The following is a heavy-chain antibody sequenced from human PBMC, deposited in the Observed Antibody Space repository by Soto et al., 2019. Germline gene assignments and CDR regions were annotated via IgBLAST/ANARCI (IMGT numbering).Heavy chain of an antibody. V-gene: IGHV3-21*01. CDR3: ARRTVTTYHYFDY. CDR2: INRASIYI. J-gene: IGHJ4*02. Sequence: GSLSLSCVASGFTFSTYDMNWVRQAPGKGLEWVSFINRASIYIYYADSVRGRFTISRDNAKNSLYLQMDSLRVEDTAVYYCARRTVTTYHYFDYWGQGTLVTVSS. D-gene: IGHD4-17*01. CDR1: GFTFSTYD.